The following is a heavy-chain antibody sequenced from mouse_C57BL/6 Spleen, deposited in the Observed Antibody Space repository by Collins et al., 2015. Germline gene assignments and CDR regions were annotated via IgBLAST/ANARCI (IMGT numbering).Heavy chain of an antibody. CDR2: INPSTGGT. V-gene: IGHV1-42*01. CDR1: GYSFTGYY. J-gene: IGHJ3*01. D-gene: IGHD1-1*01. Sequence: EVQLQQSGPELLKPGASVKISCKASGYSFTGYYMNWVRQSPEKSLEWIGEINPSTGGTTYNQNFKAKATLTVDKSSTTAYMQLRSLTSEDSAVYYCARVTTVGFAYWGQGTLVTVSA. CDR3: ARVTTVGFAY.